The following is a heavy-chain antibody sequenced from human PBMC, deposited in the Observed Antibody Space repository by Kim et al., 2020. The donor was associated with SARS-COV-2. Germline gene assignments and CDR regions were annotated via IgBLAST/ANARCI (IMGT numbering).Heavy chain of an antibody. CDR3: AKDGGGPLMATPNFDY. D-gene: IGHD5-12*01. CDR2: ISGSGGST. CDR1: GFTFSSYA. J-gene: IGHJ4*02. V-gene: IGHV3-23*01. Sequence: GGSLRLSCAASGFTFSSYAMSWVRQAPGKGLEWVSAISGSGGSTYYADSVKGRFTISRDNSKNTLYLQMNSLRAEDTAVYYWAKDGGGPLMATPNFDYWGQGTLVTVSS.